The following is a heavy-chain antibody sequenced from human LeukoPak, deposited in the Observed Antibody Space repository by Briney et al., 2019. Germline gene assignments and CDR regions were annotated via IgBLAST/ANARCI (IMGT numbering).Heavy chain of an antibody. CDR2: ISSSGSTI. J-gene: IGHJ4*02. V-gene: IGHV3-48*03. D-gene: IGHD5-18*01. CDR1: GFTFSSYE. Sequence: PGGSLRLSCAASGFTFSSYEMNWVRQAPGKGLEWASYISSSGSTIYYADSVKGRFTISRDNAKNSLYLQMNSLRAEDTAVYYCARSRGYSYGYAIRLFDYWGQGTLVTVSS. CDR3: ARSRGYSYGYAIRLFDY.